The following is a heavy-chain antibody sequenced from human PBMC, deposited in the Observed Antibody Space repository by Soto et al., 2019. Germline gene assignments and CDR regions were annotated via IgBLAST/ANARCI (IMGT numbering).Heavy chain of an antibody. D-gene: IGHD2-21*01. Sequence: SGPTLVNPTQTLTLTCTFSGFSLSTSGMCVSWIRQPPGKALEWLARIDWDDDKYYSTSLKTRLTISKDTSKNQVVLTMTNMDPVETATYYCARTVHSIAGATTGFDNWGKGAVVTVSS. CDR3: ARTVHSIAGATTGFDN. CDR2: IDWDDDK. V-gene: IGHV2-70*11. J-gene: IGHJ4*02. CDR1: GFSLSTSGMC.